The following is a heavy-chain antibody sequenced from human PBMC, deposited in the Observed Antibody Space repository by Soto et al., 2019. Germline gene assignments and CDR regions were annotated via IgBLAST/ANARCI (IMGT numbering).Heavy chain of an antibody. V-gene: IGHV3-30*04. CDR1: GFTFNSLS. J-gene: IGHJ4*02. Sequence: GGSLRLPCAGSGFTFNSLSLHWVRQGPDKGLEWVAVVSFGGKVTYYADSVKGRFTVSRDNSKNTIYLQANSLRAEDTAVYYCAREPYGDSQYFDYWGQGTPVTVSS. D-gene: IGHD2-21*02. CDR2: VSFGGKVT. CDR3: AREPYGDSQYFDY.